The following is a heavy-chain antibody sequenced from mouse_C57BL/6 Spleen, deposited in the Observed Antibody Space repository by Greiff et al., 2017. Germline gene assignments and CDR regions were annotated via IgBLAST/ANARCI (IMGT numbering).Heavy chain of an antibody. CDR2: ILPGSGST. Sequence: QVQLQQSGAELMKPGASVKLSCKATGYTFTGYWIEWVKQRPGHGLEWIGEILPGSGSTNYNEKLKGKATFTADTSSNTAYMQLSSLTTEESAILYCARCLDYYGSSYGFCCWGQLTLVTVSA. D-gene: IGHD1-1*01. V-gene: IGHV1-9*01. CDR3: ARCLDYYGSSYGFCC. CDR1: GYTFTGYW. J-gene: IGHJ3*01.